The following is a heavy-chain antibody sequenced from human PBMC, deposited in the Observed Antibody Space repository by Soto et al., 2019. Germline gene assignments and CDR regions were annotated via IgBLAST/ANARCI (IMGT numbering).Heavy chain of an antibody. CDR1: GFNFDNYG. J-gene: IGHJ6*02. CDR2: ISSNGGST. Sequence: HPVGSLGLSCQASGFNFDNYGMHWVRQAPGKGLEYVSAISSNGGSTYYADSVKGRFTISRDNSKNTLYLQMSSLRAEDTAVYYCVKDPFYDFWSGYCSKHGMDVWGQGTTVTVSS. D-gene: IGHD3-3*01. CDR3: VKDPFYDFWSGYCSKHGMDV. V-gene: IGHV3-64D*06.